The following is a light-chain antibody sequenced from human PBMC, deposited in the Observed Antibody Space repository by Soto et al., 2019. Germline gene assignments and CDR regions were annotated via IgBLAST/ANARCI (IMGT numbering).Light chain of an antibody. CDR3: QQYGSSQIT. Sequence: DIVLPQSPATLSLSPGERATLSCRASQSVSSSYLAWYQQKPGQAPRLLIYGASSRATGIPDRFSGSGSGTDFALTISRLEPEDFAVYYCQQYGSSQITFGQGTRLEIK. J-gene: IGKJ5*01. CDR1: QSVSSSY. V-gene: IGKV3-20*01. CDR2: GAS.